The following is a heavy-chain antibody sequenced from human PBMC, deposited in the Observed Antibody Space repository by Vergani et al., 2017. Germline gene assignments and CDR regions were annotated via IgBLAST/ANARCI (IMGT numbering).Heavy chain of an antibody. Sequence: EVQLVETGGGLIQPGGSLRLSCAASGFTVSSNYMSWVRQAPGKGLEWVAVISYDGSNKYYADSVKGRFTISRDNSKNTLYLQMNSLRAEDTDVYYCAKDNFKEGYCSSTRCYYHYWGQGTLVTVSS. CDR1: GFTVSSNY. CDR3: AKDNFKEGYCSSTRCYYHY. CDR2: ISYDGSNK. D-gene: IGHD2-2*01. V-gene: IGHV3-53*02. J-gene: IGHJ4*02.